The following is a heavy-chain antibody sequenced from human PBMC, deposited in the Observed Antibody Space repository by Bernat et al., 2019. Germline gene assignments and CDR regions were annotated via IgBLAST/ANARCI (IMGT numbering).Heavy chain of an antibody. J-gene: IGHJ3*01. V-gene: IGHV3-74*02. CDR3: VTFDFWSGFKTQDSFDV. Sequence: EVQLLESGGGLVQPGGSLRLSCAASGFTFSTYRMYWVRQTPGKGLVWVSRINSDGSSTMYADSVKGRFTISRDNAKNTLYLQMNSLRAEDTAVYYCVTFDFWSGFKTQDSFDVWGQGTIVTVSS. CDR2: INSDGSST. D-gene: IGHD3-3*01. CDR1: GFTFSTYR.